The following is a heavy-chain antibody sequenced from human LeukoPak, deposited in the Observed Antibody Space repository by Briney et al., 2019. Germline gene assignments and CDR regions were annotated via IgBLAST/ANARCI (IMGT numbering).Heavy chain of an antibody. D-gene: IGHD1-26*01. CDR1: GFTFSSYS. CDR2: IYSGGST. V-gene: IGHV3-NL1*01. CDR3: AKVQSGIWDYIDY. J-gene: IGHJ4*02. Sequence: GGSLRLSCAASGFTFSSYSMNWVRQAPGKGLEWVSVIYSGGSTYYADSVKGRFTISRDNSKNTVYLQTNSLRAEDTAVYYCAKVQSGIWDYIDYWGQGTLVTVSS.